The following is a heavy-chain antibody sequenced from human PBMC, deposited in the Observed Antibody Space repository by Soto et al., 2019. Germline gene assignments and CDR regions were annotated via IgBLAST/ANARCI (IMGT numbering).Heavy chain of an antibody. J-gene: IGHJ4*02. CDR1: GYSFTTYG. Sequence: GASVKVSCKAGGYSFTTYGIIWVRQAPGEGLEWMGWISADSVNTKSAQKFQDRLTMTTDTSTSTAYMELGSLRSDDTAIYYCAREYCTSESCYGSDYWGQGTLVTVSS. CDR2: ISADSVNT. V-gene: IGHV1-18*01. D-gene: IGHD2-8*01. CDR3: AREYCTSESCYGSDY.